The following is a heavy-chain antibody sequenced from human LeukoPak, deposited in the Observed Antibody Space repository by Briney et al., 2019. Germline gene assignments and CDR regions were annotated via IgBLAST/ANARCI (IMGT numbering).Heavy chain of an antibody. CDR2: TRNKANSCTT. CDR1: GFTFSDHY. J-gene: IGHJ4*02. CDR3: ARGGYYYDSSGYYDY. D-gene: IGHD3-22*01. Sequence: GGSLRLSCAASGFTFSDHYMDWVRQAPGKGLEWVGRTRNKANSCTTEYAASVKGRFTISRDDSKNSLYLQMNSLKTEDTAVYYCARGGYYYDSSGYYDYWGQGTLVTVSS. V-gene: IGHV3-72*01.